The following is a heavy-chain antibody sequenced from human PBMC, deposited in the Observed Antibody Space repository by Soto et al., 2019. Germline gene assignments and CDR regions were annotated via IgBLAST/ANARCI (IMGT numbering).Heavy chain of an antibody. CDR1: EFTFSNYA. V-gene: IGHV3-23*01. J-gene: IGHJ4*02. CDR3: AKDPRQLIVYFDY. CDR2: ISDNGGTT. D-gene: IGHD3-22*01. Sequence: GGSLRLSCAASEFTFSNYAMSWVRQAPGKGLEWVSSISDNGGTTYYADSVKGRFTISRDNSKNTLYLQMNSLRAEDTAVYYCAKDPRQLIVYFDYWGQGTMVTVSS.